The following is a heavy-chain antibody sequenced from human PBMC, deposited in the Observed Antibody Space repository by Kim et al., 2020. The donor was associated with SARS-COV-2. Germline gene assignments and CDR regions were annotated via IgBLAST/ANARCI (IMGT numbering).Heavy chain of an antibody. V-gene: IGHV4-34*01. D-gene: IGHD3-3*01. Sequence: SETLSLTCAVYGRSFSVYNWSWIRQPPGKGLEWIGEINHSGSTSHSPSLKSRLTISVDASKSQFSLRLKSVTAADTAVYYCARGRAGVVPAPVLGLGPYYDYYAMDVWGQGTAVAVSS. CDR3: ARGRAGVVPAPVLGLGPYYDYYAMDV. CDR2: INHSGST. J-gene: IGHJ6*02. CDR1: GRSFSVYN.